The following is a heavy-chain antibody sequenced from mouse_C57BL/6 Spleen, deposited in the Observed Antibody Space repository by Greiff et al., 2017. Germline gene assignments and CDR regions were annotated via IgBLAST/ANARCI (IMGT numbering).Heavy chain of an antibody. Sequence: EVQLQESGPGLVKPSQSLSLTCSVTGYSITSGYYWNWIRQFPGNKLEWMGYISYDGSNNYNQSLKNRISITRDTSKNQFFLKLKSVATEDTATYYCARYPDSCYFDYWGQGTTLTVSS. CDR3: ARYPDSCYFDY. CDR2: ISYDGSN. CDR1: GYSITSGYY. V-gene: IGHV3-6*01. J-gene: IGHJ2*01.